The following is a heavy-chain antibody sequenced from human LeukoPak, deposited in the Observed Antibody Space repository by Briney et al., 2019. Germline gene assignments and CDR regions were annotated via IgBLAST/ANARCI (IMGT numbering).Heavy chain of an antibody. J-gene: IGHJ5*02. Sequence: GGSLRLSCAASGFTFSTYSMNWVRQAPGKGLEYVSAISSNGGSTYYADSVKGRFTISRDNSKNTLYLQMSSLRAEDTAVYYCVRVGSLNWFDPWGQGTLVTVSS. CDR2: ISSNGGST. CDR3: VRVGSLNWFDP. V-gene: IGHV3-64D*06. D-gene: IGHD3-10*01. CDR1: GFTFSTYS.